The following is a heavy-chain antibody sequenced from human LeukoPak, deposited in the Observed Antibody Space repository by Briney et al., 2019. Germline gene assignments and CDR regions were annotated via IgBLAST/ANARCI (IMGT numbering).Heavy chain of an antibody. D-gene: IGHD1-26*01. CDR2: ISAYNGNT. Sequence: GASVKVSCKASGYTFTGYYMHWVRQAPGQGLEWMGWISAYNGNTNYAQKLQGRVTMTTDTSTSTAYMELRSLRSDDTAVYYCARLLSYSGSSSDYWGQGTLVTVSS. CDR1: GYTFTGYY. V-gene: IGHV1-18*04. CDR3: ARLLSYSGSSSDY. J-gene: IGHJ4*02.